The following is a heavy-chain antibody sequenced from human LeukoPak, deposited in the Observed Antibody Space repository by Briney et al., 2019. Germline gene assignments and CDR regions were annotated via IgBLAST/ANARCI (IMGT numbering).Heavy chain of an antibody. D-gene: IGHD5-18*01. V-gene: IGHV3-20*04. J-gene: IGHJ4*02. Sequence: PGGSLRLSCAASGFTFDDYGMSWVRQAPGKGLEWVSGINWNGGSTGYADSVKGRFTISRDNAKNSLYLQMVSLRAEDTAVYYCARLRGYSYGYGDYWGQGTLVTVSS. CDR2: INWNGGST. CDR1: GFTFDDYG. CDR3: ARLRGYSYGYGDY.